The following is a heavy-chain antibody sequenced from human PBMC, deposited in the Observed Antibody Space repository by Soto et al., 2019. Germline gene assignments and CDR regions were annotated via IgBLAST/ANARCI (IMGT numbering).Heavy chain of an antibody. D-gene: IGHD3-3*01. J-gene: IGHJ4*02. V-gene: IGHV4-59*01. CDR3: ARAITIFGVVIFDY. Sequence: SETLSLTCTVSGGSISSYYWSWIRQPPGKGLEWIGYIYYSGSTNYNPSLKSRVTISVDTSKNQFSLKLSSVTAADTAVYYCARAITIFGVVIFDYWGQGTLVTVSS. CDR2: IYYSGST. CDR1: GGSISSYY.